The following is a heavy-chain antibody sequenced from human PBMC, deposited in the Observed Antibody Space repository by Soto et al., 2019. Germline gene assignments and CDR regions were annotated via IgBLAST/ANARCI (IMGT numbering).Heavy chain of an antibody. D-gene: IGHD2-2*01. CDR1: GFTFSSYA. J-gene: IGHJ4*02. CDR3: AKCYINIVVVPAACFDY. V-gene: IGHV3-23*01. CDR2: ISGSGGST. Sequence: PGGSLRLSCAASGFTFSSYAMSWVRQAPGKGLEWVSAISGSGGSTYYADSVKGRFTISRDNSKNTLYLQMNSLRAEDTAVYYCAKCYINIVVVPAACFDYWGQGTLVTVSS.